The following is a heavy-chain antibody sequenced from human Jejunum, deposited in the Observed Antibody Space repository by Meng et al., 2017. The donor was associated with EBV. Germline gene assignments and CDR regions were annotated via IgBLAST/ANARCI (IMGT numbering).Heavy chain of an antibody. CDR2: ISYDGRNQ. CDR1: GLNFNNYA. D-gene: IGHD3-22*01. CDR3: ARETRGYYVGD. Sequence: QVQLVESGGGVVQPGRSLRPSCAVSGLNFNNYAKHWVRQAPGKGLEWVALISYDGRNQYYADCVKGRFTISRDNSKSTLYLQMNSLRVDDTAVYYCARETRGYYVGDWGQGTLVTVSS. J-gene: IGHJ4*02. V-gene: IGHV3-30*04.